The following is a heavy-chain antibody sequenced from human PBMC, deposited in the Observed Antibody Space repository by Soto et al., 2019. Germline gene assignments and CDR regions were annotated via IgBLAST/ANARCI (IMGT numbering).Heavy chain of an antibody. CDR3: AKDDVGAVYYYYYGMDV. CDR2: INPSGGST. V-gene: IGHV1-46*01. CDR1: GYTFTSYY. Sequence: GASVKVSCKASGYTFTSYYMHWVRQAPGQGLEWMGIINPSGGSTSYAQKFQGRVTMTRDTSTSTVYMELSSLRSEDTAVYYCAKDDVGAVYYYYYGMDVWGQGTTVTVSS. J-gene: IGHJ6*02. D-gene: IGHD1-26*01.